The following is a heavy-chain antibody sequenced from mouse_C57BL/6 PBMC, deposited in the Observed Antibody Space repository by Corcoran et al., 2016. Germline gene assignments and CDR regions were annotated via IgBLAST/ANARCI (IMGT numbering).Heavy chain of an antibody. CDR2: INPNNGGT. J-gene: IGHJ3*01. CDR1: GYTFTDYN. V-gene: IGHV1-22*01. Sequence: EVQLQQSGPELVKPGASVKMSCKASGYTFTDYNMHWVKQSHGKSLEWIGYINPNNGGTSYNQKFKGKATLTVNKSSSTAYMELRSLTSEDSAVYYCASLYGSSSWFAYWGQGTLVTVSA. D-gene: IGHD1-1*01. CDR3: ASLYGSSSWFAY.